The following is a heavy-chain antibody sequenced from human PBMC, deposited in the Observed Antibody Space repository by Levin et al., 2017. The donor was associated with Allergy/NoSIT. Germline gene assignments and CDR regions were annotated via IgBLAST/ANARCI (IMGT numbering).Heavy chain of an antibody. CDR2: ISYDGRNK. V-gene: IGHV3-30*04. J-gene: IGHJ6*02. CDR3: ARDKGYALDV. Sequence: SCAASGFTFNRNAMHWVRQAPGKGLEWVAVISYDGRNKYYADSVEGRLSISRDNSKNTLYLQLNSLRPEDTAVYYCARDKGYALDVWGQGTTVTVSS. CDR1: GFTFNRNA.